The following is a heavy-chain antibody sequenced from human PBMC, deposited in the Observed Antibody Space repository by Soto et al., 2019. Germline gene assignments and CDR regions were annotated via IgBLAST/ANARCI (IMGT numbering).Heavy chain of an antibody. CDR2: ISGSGVST. J-gene: IGHJ5*02. D-gene: IGHD2-21*02. V-gene: IGHV3-23*01. CDR1: GFTFSGNV. Sequence: EVQLLESGGGLVQPGGSLRLSCVASGFTFSGNVMSWVRQAPGKGLEWISIISGSGVSTYYADSVKGRFTISRDNSNNTLYLQMHSLTAADTAVYYCAKNGCGGDCYSSVAGNWFDPWGQGTLVTVSS. CDR3: AKNGCGGDCYSSVAGNWFDP.